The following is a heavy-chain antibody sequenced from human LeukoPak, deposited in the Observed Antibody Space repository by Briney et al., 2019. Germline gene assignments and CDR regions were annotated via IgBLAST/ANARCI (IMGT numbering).Heavy chain of an antibody. CDR3: ATGACWYHY. D-gene: IGHD6-13*01. CDR2: ISYSRGT. CDR1: GGSISSDY. Sequence: SETLSLTCIVSGGSISSDYWSWLRQPPGQGLEWIGYISYSRGTNYNPSFKSRVTISIDTSKNQFSLNLSSATAADTAIYYCATGACWYHYWRQGTLVTVSS. J-gene: IGHJ4*02. V-gene: IGHV4-59*01.